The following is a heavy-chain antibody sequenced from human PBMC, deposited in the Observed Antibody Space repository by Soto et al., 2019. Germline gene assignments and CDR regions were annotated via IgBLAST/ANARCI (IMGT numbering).Heavy chain of an antibody. V-gene: IGHV1-46*03. D-gene: IGHD3-3*01. CDR1: GDTFSRHY. Sequence: QVQLVQPGAEMMKPGASMKVSCKASGDTFSRHYVHWVRQAPGQGLEWMGRINPSGGETTYAPEIQGRITMTRDTSTNTVFMDLSSLRSDDTAVYYCATRVNGDFDVWGQGTTVVVS. J-gene: IGHJ6*01. CDR3: ATRVNGDFDV. CDR2: INPSGGET.